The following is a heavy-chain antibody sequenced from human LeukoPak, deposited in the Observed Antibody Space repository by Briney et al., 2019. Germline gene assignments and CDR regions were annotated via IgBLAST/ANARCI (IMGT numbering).Heavy chain of an antibody. D-gene: IGHD5-12*01. CDR3: ARAPGYSGYDTMGLDY. CDR2: IYYSGST. CDR1: GGSISSYY. J-gene: IGHJ4*02. V-gene: IGHV4-59*12. Sequence: LSLTCTVSGGSISSYYWSWIRQPPGKGLEWIGDIYYSGSTNYNPSLKSRVTISVDTSKNQFSLKLSSVTAADTAVYYCARAPGYSGYDTMGLDYWGQGTLVTVSS.